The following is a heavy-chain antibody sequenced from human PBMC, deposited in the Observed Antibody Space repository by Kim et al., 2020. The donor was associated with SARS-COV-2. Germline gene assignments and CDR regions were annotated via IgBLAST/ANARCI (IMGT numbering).Heavy chain of an antibody. CDR1: GGTFSSYA. CDR2: IIPIFGIA. D-gene: IGHD5-18*01. Sequence: SVKVSCKASGGTFSSYAISWVRQAPGQGLEWMGRIIPIFGIANYAQKFQGRVTITADKSTSTAYMELSSLRSEDTAVYYCARARIQLWLSGEYYFDYWGQGTLVTVSS. V-gene: IGHV1-69*04. J-gene: IGHJ4*02. CDR3: ARARIQLWLSGEYYFDY.